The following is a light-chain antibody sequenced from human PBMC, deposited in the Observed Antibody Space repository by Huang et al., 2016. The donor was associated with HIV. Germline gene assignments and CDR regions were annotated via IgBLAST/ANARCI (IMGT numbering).Light chain of an antibody. J-gene: IGKJ5*01. V-gene: IGKV3-20*01. CDR2: GAS. CDR3: QQYGNSPT. Sequence: EIVLTQSPGTLSLSPGERATLSCRASQSVSSSYLAWYQQKPCQAPRLLIYGASSRATGIPDRFSGSGSGTDFSLTISRLEPEDFAVYYCQQYGNSPTFGQGTRLEIK. CDR1: QSVSSSY.